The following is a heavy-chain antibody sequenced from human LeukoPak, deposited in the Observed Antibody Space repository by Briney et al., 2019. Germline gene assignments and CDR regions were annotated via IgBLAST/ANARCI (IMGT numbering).Heavy chain of an antibody. CDR3: ARYSLRLNLDYYFDY. Sequence: SETLSLTCTVSGGSISSSSYYWGWIRQPPGKGLEWIGSIYYSGSTYYNPSLKSRVTISVDTSKNQFSLKLRSLSAADTAIYYCARYSLRLNLDYYFDYWGQGTLVTVSS. CDR2: IYYSGST. J-gene: IGHJ4*02. D-gene: IGHD1-26*01. V-gene: IGHV4-39*01. CDR1: GGSISSSSYY.